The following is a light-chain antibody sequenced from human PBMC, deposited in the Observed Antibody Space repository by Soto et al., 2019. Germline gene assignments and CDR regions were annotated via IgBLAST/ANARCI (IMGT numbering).Light chain of an antibody. CDR3: AAWDDSLKGFV. V-gene: IGLV1-44*01. CDR2: STD. J-gene: IGLJ1*01. CDR1: SSNIGRST. Sequence: QSVLTQPTSVSGTPGQRVAISCSGSSSNIGRSTVHWYLQLPGSAPKLLISSTDRRPSGVPDRFSGSKSGTSASLAISGRQSDDEAEFYCAAWDDSLKGFVFGTGTKLTVL.